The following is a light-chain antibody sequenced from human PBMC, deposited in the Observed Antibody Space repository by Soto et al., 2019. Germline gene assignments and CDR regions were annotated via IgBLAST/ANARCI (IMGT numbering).Light chain of an antibody. CDR2: EGT. J-gene: IGLJ2*01. CDR3: CSFASTTTLV. V-gene: IGLV2-23*01. Sequence: QSVLTQPASVSGSPGQSITISCTGTSSDVGGYNYVSWYQQHPGKAPKLMIYEGTKRPSGVSNRFSGSKSADTASLTISGLQAEDEADYYCCSFASTTTLVFGGGTKLTVL. CDR1: SSDVGGYNY.